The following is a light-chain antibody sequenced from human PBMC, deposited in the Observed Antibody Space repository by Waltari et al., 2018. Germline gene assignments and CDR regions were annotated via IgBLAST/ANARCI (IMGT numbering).Light chain of an antibody. CDR3: RETNTSQRT. J-gene: IGKJ5*01. V-gene: IGKV1D-12*01. CDR1: QDISNN. Sequence: DIQLTQSPSSVSASVGDTVTITCRASQDISNNLSWYQQKPGKAPKFLIYDASTCESGVASRLISSRSGAEETHTVRSLQPEDFVTYYCRETNTSQRTFGQGTKLEIK. CDR2: DAS.